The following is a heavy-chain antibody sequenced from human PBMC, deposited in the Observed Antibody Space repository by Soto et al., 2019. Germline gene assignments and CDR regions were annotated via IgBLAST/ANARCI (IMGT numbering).Heavy chain of an antibody. D-gene: IGHD2-15*01. CDR2: MNPNSGDT. CDR1: GYTFTSYD. V-gene: IGHV1-8*01. J-gene: IGHJ5*02. Sequence: VSVKVSCKASGYTFTSYDINWVRQATGQGLEWMGWMNPNSGDTGYAQKFQGRVTMTRNTSISTAYMELSSLRSEDTAVYYCARAGCSGGSCSGFDPWGQGTLVTVSS. CDR3: ARAGCSGGSCSGFDP.